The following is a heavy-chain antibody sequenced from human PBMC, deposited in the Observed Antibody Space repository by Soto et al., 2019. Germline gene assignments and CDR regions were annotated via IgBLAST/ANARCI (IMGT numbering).Heavy chain of an antibody. CDR3: AAEAVAGSEGRWNKYNWFDP. J-gene: IGHJ5*02. Sequence: SVKVSCKASGFTFTSSAVQWVRQARGQRLEWIGWIVVGSGNTNYAQKFQERVTITRDMSTSTAYMELSSLRSEDTAVYYCAAEAVAGSEGRWNKYNWFDPWGQGTLVTVSS. D-gene: IGHD6-19*01. CDR1: GFTFTSSA. CDR2: IVVGSGNT. V-gene: IGHV1-58*01.